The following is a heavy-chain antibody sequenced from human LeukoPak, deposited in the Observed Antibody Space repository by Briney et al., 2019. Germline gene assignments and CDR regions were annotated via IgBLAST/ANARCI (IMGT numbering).Heavy chain of an antibody. V-gene: IGHV1-69*04. D-gene: IGHD5-12*01. Sequence: SVKVSCKASGGTFSSYAISWVRQAPGQRLEWMGRIIPILGIANYAQKFQGRVTITADKSTSTAYMELRSLRSEDTAVYYCAREHADIVATSDYYYYYGMDVWGQGTTVTVSS. CDR1: GGTFSSYA. J-gene: IGHJ6*02. CDR3: AREHADIVATSDYYYYYGMDV. CDR2: IIPILGIA.